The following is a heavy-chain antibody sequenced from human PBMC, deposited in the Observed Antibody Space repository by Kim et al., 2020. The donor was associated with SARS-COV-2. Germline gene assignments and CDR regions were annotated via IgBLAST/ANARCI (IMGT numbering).Heavy chain of an antibody. Sequence: SETLSLTCTVSGGSISSGGYYWSWIRQHPGKGLEWIGYIYYSGSTYYNPSLKSRVTISVDTSKNQFSLKLSSVTAADTAVYYCAREPAARPEFDYWGQGTLVTVSS. J-gene: IGHJ4*02. CDR3: AREPAARPEFDY. D-gene: IGHD6-6*01. CDR2: IYYSGST. V-gene: IGHV4-31*03. CDR1: GGSISSGGYY.